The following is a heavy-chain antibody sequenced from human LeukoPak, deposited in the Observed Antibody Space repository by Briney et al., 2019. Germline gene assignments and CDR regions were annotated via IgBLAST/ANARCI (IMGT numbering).Heavy chain of an antibody. CDR2: IYYSGST. D-gene: IGHD5-18*01. Sequence: SETLSLTCTVSGGSISSSSYYWGWIRQPPGKGLEWIGSIYYSGSTYYNPSLKSRVTISVDTSKNQFSLKLSSVTAADTAVYYCARDSSYSYGYPHTYYYYYYMDVWGKGTTVTVSS. CDR3: ARDSSYSYGYPHTYYYYYYMDV. V-gene: IGHV4-39*02. J-gene: IGHJ6*03. CDR1: GGSISSSSYY.